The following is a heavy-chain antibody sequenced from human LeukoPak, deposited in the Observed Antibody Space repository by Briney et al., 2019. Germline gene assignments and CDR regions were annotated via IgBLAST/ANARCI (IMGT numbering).Heavy chain of an antibody. J-gene: IGHJ3*02. D-gene: IGHD2-2*01. CDR3: ARETQLGMRGWAGI. CDR1: GGSISSYY. Sequence: PETPCPSCTVSGGSISSYYWSWIRQPPGKGLEWIGYIYYSGSTNYNPSLKSRVTISVDTSKNQFSLKLSSVTAADTAVYYCARETQLGMRGWAGIWG. V-gene: IGHV4-59*01. CDR2: IYYSGST.